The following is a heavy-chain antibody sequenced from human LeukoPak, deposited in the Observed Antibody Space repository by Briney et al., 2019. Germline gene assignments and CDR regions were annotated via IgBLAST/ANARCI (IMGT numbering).Heavy chain of an antibody. Sequence: GGSLRLSCAASGFPFSSCNMNWVRQAPGKGLEWVSCISSSSTYTYYADSVKGRFTISRDNAKNSLYLQMSSLRAEDTAVYYCARDLGGEFVANAFDIWGQGTMVTVSS. J-gene: IGHJ3*02. CDR1: GFPFSSCN. V-gene: IGHV3-21*01. D-gene: IGHD2-21*01. CDR3: ARDLGGEFVANAFDI. CDR2: ISSSSTYT.